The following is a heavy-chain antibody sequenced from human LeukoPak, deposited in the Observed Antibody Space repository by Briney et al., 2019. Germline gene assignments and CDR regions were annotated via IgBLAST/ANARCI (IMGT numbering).Heavy chain of an antibody. CDR3: ARDLIAGDSSGQGDY. CDR2: IYHSGST. CDR1: GYSISSGYY. Sequence: RSSETLSLTCTVSGYSISSGYYWGWIRQPPGKGLEWIGSIYHSGSTYYNPSLKSRVTISVDTSKNQFSLKLSSVTAADTAVYYCARDLIAGDSSGQGDYWGQGTLVTVSS. V-gene: IGHV4-38-2*02. J-gene: IGHJ4*02. D-gene: IGHD3-22*01.